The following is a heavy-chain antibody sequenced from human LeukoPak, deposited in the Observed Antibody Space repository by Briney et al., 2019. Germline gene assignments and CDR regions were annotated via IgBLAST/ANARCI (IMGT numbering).Heavy chain of an antibody. Sequence: GESLKISCKGSGYSFTSYWIGWVRQMPGKGLERMGIIYPGDSDTRYSPSFQGQVTISADKSISTAYLQWSSLKASDTAMYYCARVQWELLDYFDYWGQGTLVTVSS. D-gene: IGHD1-26*01. CDR3: ARVQWELLDYFDY. CDR1: GYSFTSYW. CDR2: IYPGDSDT. J-gene: IGHJ4*02. V-gene: IGHV5-51*01.